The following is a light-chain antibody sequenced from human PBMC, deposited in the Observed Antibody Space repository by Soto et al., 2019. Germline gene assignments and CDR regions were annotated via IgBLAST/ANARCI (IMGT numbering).Light chain of an antibody. V-gene: IGKV1-5*01. CDR1: QSISSW. CDR3: QQYNSYWT. CDR2: DAS. J-gene: IGKJ1*01. Sequence: DIQVTPFPSTLSASVGDRVTLTCRASQSISSWLAWYQQKPGKAPKLLIYDASRLESGVPSRFSGSGSGTEFTLTISSLQPDDFATYYCQQYNSYWTFGQGTKVDI.